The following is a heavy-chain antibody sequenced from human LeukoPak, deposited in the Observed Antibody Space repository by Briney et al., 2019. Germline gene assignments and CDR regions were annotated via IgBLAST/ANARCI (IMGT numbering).Heavy chain of an antibody. V-gene: IGHV1-46*01. Sequence: SVKVSCKASGYTFATYYMHWVRQAPGQGLEWRGVINPSSGSTNYAQNFQGRVTMTRDTSTSTVYMELSSLRSEDTAMYYCAIMSRVDTGKSPFDDWGQGSLVTVSS. CDR2: INPSSGST. CDR3: AIMSRVDTGKSPFDD. J-gene: IGHJ4*02. D-gene: IGHD5-18*01. CDR1: GYTFATYY.